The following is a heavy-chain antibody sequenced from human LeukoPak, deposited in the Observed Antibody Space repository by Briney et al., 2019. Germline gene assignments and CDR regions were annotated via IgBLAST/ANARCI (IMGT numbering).Heavy chain of an antibody. CDR1: GGTFSSYA. Sequence: SVRVSCKASGGTFSSYAISWVRQAPGQGLEWMGGIIPIFGTANYAQKFQGRVTITADKSTSTAYMELSSLRSEDTAVYYCARVVDTAMVHYFDYWGQGTLVTVSS. CDR3: ARVVDTAMVHYFDY. D-gene: IGHD5-18*01. J-gene: IGHJ4*02. V-gene: IGHV1-69*06. CDR2: IIPIFGTA.